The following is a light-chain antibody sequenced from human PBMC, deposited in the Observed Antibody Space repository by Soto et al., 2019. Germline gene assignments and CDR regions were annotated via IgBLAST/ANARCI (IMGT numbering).Light chain of an antibody. CDR1: QSVSNNY. CDR2: GAS. V-gene: IGKV3-20*01. Sequence: EIVLTPSPATLSLSPGERATLSCRASQSVSNNYLAWYQPKPGQAPRLLIFGASSRAAGIPDRFSGSGSATDFTLTISRLEPEDFAVYYCQQYAGSPPWTFGQGTKVDIK. CDR3: QQYAGSPPWT. J-gene: IGKJ1*01.